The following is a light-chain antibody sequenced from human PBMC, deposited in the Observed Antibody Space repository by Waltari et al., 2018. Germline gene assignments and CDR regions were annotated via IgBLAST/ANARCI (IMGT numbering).Light chain of an antibody. J-gene: IGLJ1*01. CDR1: RSDVGSYNL. V-gene: IGLV2-23*02. CDR2: EVS. Sequence: QSALTQPASVSGSPGQSITISCTGTRSDVGSYNLVSWYQQHPGKAPKLMIYEVSKRPSVVSKRFSGSKSGNTASLTSSGLQAEDEADYYCCSYAGSSFYVFGTGTKVTVL. CDR3: CSYAGSSFYV.